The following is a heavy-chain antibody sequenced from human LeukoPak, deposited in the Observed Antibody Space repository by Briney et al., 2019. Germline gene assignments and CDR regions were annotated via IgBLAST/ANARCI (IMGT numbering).Heavy chain of an antibody. Sequence: GGSLRLSCAASGFTFSSYSMNWVRQAPGKGLEWVSSISSSSNYIYYADSVKGRFTISRDNAKNSLYLQMNSLRAEDTALYYCARDGRPRGSSWFNYYSYMDVWGKGTTVTVSS. J-gene: IGHJ6*03. CDR2: ISSSSNYI. CDR1: GFTFSSYS. V-gene: IGHV3-21*04. CDR3: ARDGRPRGSSWFNYYSYMDV. D-gene: IGHD6-13*01.